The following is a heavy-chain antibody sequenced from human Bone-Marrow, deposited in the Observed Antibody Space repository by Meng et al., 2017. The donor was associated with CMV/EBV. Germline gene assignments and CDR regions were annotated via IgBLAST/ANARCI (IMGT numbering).Heavy chain of an antibody. J-gene: IGHJ3*02. V-gene: IGHV3-30*04. Sequence: GESLKISCAAPGFTFSSYAMHWVRQAPGKGLEWVAVISYDGSNKYYADSVKGRFTISRDNSKNTLYLQMDSLRAEDTAVYYCARGGRDAFDIWGQGTMVTVSS. CDR3: ARGGRDAFDI. CDR1: GFTFSSYA. CDR2: ISYDGSNK.